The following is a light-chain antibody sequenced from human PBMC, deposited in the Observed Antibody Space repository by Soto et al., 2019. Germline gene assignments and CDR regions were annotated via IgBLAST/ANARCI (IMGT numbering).Light chain of an antibody. CDR2: KAS. Sequence: DIQMTQSPSTLSASVGDRVTITCRASQSIISWLAWYQQRPGKAPNLLIYKASSLESGVPSRFSGSGSGTEFTLTISSLQPDASATYYCQQYHGFPITSGHGTRLEIK. CDR3: QQYHGFPIT. CDR1: QSIISW. J-gene: IGKJ5*01. V-gene: IGKV1-5*03.